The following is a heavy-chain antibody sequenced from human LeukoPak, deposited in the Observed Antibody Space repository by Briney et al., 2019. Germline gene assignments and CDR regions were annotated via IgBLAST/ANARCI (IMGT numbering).Heavy chain of an antibody. CDR2: IYTSGST. V-gene: IGHV4-4*07. CDR3: ARSSSGYSSGWTYYYYMDV. J-gene: IGHJ6*03. CDR1: GGSISSYY. Sequence: SETLSLTCTVSGGSISSYYWSWIRQPAGKGLEWIGRIYTSGSTNYNPSLKSRVTMSVDTSKNQLSLKLSSVTAADTAVYYCARSSSGYSSGWTYYYYMDVWGKGTPVTISS. D-gene: IGHD6-19*01.